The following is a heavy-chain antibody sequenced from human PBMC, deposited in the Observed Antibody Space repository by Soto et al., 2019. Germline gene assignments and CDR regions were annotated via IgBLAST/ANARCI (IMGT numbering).Heavy chain of an antibody. CDR1: GFTFSSYG. D-gene: IGHD4-17*01. CDR2: ISYDGSNK. Sequence: GGSLRLSCAASGFTFSSYGMHWVRQAPGKGLEWVAVISYDGSNKYYADSVKGRFTISRDNSKNTLYLQMNSLRAEDTAVYYCAKEGMNYGDYPNYFDYWGQGTLVTVSS. CDR3: AKEGMNYGDYPNYFDY. J-gene: IGHJ4*02. V-gene: IGHV3-30*18.